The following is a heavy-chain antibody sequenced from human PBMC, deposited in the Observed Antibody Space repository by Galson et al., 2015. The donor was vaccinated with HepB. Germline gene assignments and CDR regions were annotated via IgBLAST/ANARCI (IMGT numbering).Heavy chain of an antibody. J-gene: IGHJ4*02. V-gene: IGHV3-33*01. D-gene: IGHD1-7*01. CDR3: ARAGDKWNYASLDY. CDR2: IWYDGSKK. CDR1: GFTFSSYG. Sequence: SLRLSCAASGFTFSSYGMHWVRQAPGKGLEWVAVIWYDGSKKYYADSVKGRFTISRDNSKNTLYLQMNSLRAEDTAVYYCARAGDKWNYASLDYWGQGTLVTVSS.